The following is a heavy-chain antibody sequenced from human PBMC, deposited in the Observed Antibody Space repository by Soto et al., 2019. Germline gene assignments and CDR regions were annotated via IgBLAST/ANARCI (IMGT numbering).Heavy chain of an antibody. CDR2: FDPEDGET. CDR3: ATEPTPHYYYDSSGATNWFDP. J-gene: IGHJ5*02. V-gene: IGHV1-24*01. CDR1: GYTLTELS. Sequence: ASVKVSCKVSGYTLTELSMHWVRQAPGKGLEWMGGFDPEDGETIYAQKFQGRVTMTEDTSTDTAYMELSSLRSEDTVVYYCATEPTPHYYYDSSGATNWFDPWGQGTLVTVSS. D-gene: IGHD3-22*01.